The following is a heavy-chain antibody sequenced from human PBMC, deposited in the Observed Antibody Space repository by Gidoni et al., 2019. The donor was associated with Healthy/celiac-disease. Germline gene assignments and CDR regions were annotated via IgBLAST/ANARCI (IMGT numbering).Heavy chain of an antibody. CDR2: IYYSGST. Sequence: QVQLQESGPGLVKPSETLSLPCPVPGGSISSYPWSWIRQPPGKGLEWIGYIYYSGSTNYIPSLKSRVTISVDTSKNQFSLKLSSVTAADTAVYYCARPGGYCSGGSCYNWYFDLWGRGTLVTVSS. V-gene: IGHV4-59*08. J-gene: IGHJ2*01. CDR3: ARPGGYCSGGSCYNWYFDL. CDR1: GGSISSYP. D-gene: IGHD2-15*01.